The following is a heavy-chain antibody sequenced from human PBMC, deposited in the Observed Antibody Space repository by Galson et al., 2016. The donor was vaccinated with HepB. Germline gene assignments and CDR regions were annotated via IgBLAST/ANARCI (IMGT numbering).Heavy chain of an antibody. CDR3: ARDIYGPTYFYYYGLDV. CDR2: ITSSGGAI. Sequence: SLRLSCVGSGFTFASYGMNWVRQAPGKGLEWVSYITSSGGAIYYTDSVKGRFTISRDNAKNSLYLQMNSLRAEDTAVYYCARDIYGPTYFYYYGLDVWGEGTTVTVSA. CDR1: GFTFASYG. D-gene: IGHD2/OR15-2a*01. V-gene: IGHV3-48*01. J-gene: IGHJ6*04.